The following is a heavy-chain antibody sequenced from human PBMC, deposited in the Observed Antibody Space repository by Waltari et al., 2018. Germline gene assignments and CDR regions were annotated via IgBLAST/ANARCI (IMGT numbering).Heavy chain of an antibody. V-gene: IGHV3-30*17. J-gene: IGHJ4*02. CDR3: TRETWGGWGTFDL. CDR1: GFPFSGYA. CDR2: ISHDGSDI. Sequence: QVHLVESGGGVVQPGRSLRLSCAASGFPFSGYAMHWVRQAPGKGLEWLTVISHDGSDIYYADSVKGRFTVSRDNSESTLYLQMNGLTFGDTSIYYCTRETWGGWGTFDLWGRGTLITVSS. D-gene: IGHD3-16*01.